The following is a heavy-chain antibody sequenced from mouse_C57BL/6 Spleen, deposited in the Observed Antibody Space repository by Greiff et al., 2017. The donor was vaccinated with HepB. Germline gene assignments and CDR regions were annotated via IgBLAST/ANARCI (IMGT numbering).Heavy chain of an antibody. Sequence: QVQLQQPGAELVKPGASVKMSCKASGYTFTSYWITWVKQRPGQGLEWIGDIYPGSGSTNYNEKFKSKATLTVDTSSSTAYLQLSSLTSEDSAVYYCARDGEYDGGSLAYWGQGTLVTVSA. CDR3: ARDGEYDGGSLAY. CDR2: IYPGSGST. D-gene: IGHD2-14*01. V-gene: IGHV1-55*01. CDR1: GYTFTSYW. J-gene: IGHJ3*01.